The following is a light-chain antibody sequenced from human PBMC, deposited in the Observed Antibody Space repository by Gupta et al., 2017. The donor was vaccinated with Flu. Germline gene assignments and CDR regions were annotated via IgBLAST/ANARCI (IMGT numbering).Light chain of an antibody. J-gene: IGLJ2*01. CDR2: EVN. V-gene: IGLV2-14*02. CDR1: SSHIGNYDL. Sequence: QSALTHPASVSGSPVRSITISCTATSSHIGNYDLVSWYQQHPGKAPRLIISEVNTRPSGVSNRFSGSKSGYTASLTISGLQSEDEADYYCSSYTRRSTPLIFGGGTKLTVL. CDR3: SSYTRRSTPLI.